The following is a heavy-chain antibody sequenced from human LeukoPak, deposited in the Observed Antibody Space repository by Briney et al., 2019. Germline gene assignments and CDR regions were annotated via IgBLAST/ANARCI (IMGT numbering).Heavy chain of an antibody. CDR3: ARHRLYSSWPNGAFDI. D-gene: IGHD3-10*01. Sequence: SETLSLTCTVSGDSISSDYWSWIRQPPGKGLEWIGYIYYSGSTNYNPSLKSRVTISVDTSKNQFSLKLSSVTAADTAVYYCARHRLYSSWPNGAFDIWGQGTMVTVSS. CDR1: GDSISSDY. CDR2: IYYSGST. V-gene: IGHV4-59*08. J-gene: IGHJ3*02.